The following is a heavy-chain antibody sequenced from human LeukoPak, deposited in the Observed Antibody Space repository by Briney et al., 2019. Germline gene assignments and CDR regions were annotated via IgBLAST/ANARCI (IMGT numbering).Heavy chain of an antibody. V-gene: IGHV1-69*05. CDR2: IIPIFGTA. Sequence: SVKVSCKASGGTFSSYAISWVRQAPGQGLEWMGGIIPIFGTANYAQKFQGRVTITTDESTSTAYMELSSLRSEDTAVYYCARSDKFYQKYDWFDPWGQGTLVTVSS. CDR3: ARSDKFYQKYDWFDP. D-gene: IGHD2/OR15-2a*01. CDR1: GGTFSSYA. J-gene: IGHJ5*02.